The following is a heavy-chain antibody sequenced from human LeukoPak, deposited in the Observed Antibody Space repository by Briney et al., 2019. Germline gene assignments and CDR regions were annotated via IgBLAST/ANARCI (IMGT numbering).Heavy chain of an antibody. J-gene: IGHJ4*02. Sequence: GGSLRLSCAPSGFTFSSYAMSWVRQAPGEGLEWVAVISGGGSGTYYADSVKGRFTISRDNSKNTLYLQMNSLRAEDTAVYYCARGGQDYFDYWGQGTLVTVSS. V-gene: IGHV3-23*01. CDR1: GFTFSSYA. CDR3: ARGGQDYFDY. CDR2: ISGGGSGT.